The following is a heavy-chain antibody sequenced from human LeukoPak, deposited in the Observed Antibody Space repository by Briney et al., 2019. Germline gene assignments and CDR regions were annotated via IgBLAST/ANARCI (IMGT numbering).Heavy chain of an antibody. D-gene: IGHD3-10*01. CDR1: GFPFSSNG. J-gene: IGHJ5*02. CDR2: IWYDGSNK. CDR3: ARRPKSRSTGWFAP. V-gene: IGHV3-33*01. Sequence: PGRSLRLSCAAPGFPFSSNGMHWVRQAPGKGLEWVAVIWYDGSNKYYADSLKGRFTISRDNSKNTLYLQMTSLRAEDTPVYYCARRPKSRSTGWFAPGGQGTLVTVSS.